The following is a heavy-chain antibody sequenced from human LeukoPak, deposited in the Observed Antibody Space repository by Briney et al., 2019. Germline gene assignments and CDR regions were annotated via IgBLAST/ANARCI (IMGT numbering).Heavy chain of an antibody. CDR3: ARDNLGYSGLGY. Sequence: LETLSLTCTVSGGSISSYYWSWIRQPPGKGLEWIGYIYYSGSTNYNPSLKSRVTISVDTSKNQFSLKLSSVTAADTAVYYCARDNLGYSGLGYWGQGTLVTVSS. V-gene: IGHV4-59*01. CDR1: GGSISSYY. D-gene: IGHD5-12*01. CDR2: IYYSGST. J-gene: IGHJ4*02.